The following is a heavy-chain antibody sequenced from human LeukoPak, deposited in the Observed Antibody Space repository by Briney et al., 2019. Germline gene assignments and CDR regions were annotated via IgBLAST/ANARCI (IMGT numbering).Heavy chain of an antibody. CDR3: ARDLTQQLVPRGWFDP. Sequence: SETLSLTCAVSGYSISSGYYWGWIRPPPGKGLEGIGIIYHSGSTYYNPSLKSRVTISVDTSTNQFSLKLSSVTAADTAVYYCARDLTQQLVPRGWFDPWGQGTLVTVSS. D-gene: IGHD6-13*01. V-gene: IGHV4-38-2*02. CDR1: GYSISSGYY. J-gene: IGHJ5*02. CDR2: IYHSGST.